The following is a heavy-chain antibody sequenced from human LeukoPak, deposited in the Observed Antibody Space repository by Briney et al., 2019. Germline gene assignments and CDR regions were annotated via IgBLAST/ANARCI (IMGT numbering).Heavy chain of an antibody. CDR3: AREAYAAFDI. D-gene: IGHD2-2*01. J-gene: IGHJ3*02. Sequence: GGSLRLSCAASGFTVSSNYMSWVRQAPGKGLEWVSVIYSGGSTYYADSVKGRFTISRHNSNNTLYLQMNSLRAEDTAVYYCAREAYAAFDIWGQGTMVTVSS. CDR2: IYSGGST. CDR1: GFTVSSNY. V-gene: IGHV3-53*04.